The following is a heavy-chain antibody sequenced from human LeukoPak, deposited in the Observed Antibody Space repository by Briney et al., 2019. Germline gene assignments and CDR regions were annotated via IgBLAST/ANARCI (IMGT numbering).Heavy chain of an antibody. V-gene: IGHV1-69*13. D-gene: IGHD3-22*01. Sequence: GASVTVSCKASGGTFSSYAISWVRQAPGQGLEWMGGIIPIFGTANYAQKFQGRVTITADESTSTAYMELSSLRSEDTAVYYCAREYYYDSSGSTWYFDYWGQGTLVTVSS. CDR3: AREYYYDSSGSTWYFDY. J-gene: IGHJ4*02. CDR1: GGTFSSYA. CDR2: IIPIFGTA.